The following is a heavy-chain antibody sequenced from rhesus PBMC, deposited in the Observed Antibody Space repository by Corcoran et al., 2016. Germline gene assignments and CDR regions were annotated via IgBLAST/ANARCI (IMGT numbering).Heavy chain of an antibody. D-gene: IGHD6-13*01. V-gene: IGHV1S9*01. CDR3: ARAYSSWLIDV. J-gene: IGHJ5-1*01. CDR2: INPTMGTP. Sequence: QVQLVQSGAEVKKHGASVKLSCKASGYTFTSYYINWVRQAPEQVVDWIGSINPTMGTPSYAQRCQASFTRTRDPAPSTAYMERNRLISEDTAVYYCARAYSSWLIDVWGPGILVTVAS. CDR1: GYTFTSYY.